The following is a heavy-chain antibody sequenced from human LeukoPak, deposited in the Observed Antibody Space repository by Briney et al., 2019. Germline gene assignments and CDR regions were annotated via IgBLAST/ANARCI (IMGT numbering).Heavy chain of an antibody. D-gene: IGHD6-19*01. Sequence: GGSLRLSCAASGFIFSSYTIHWVRQAPGKGLEWVAVISYDERDTYYADAVKGRSTISRDNSKNTLYLQMNSLRAEDTAMYYCAREWFSGWYDYWGQGTLVTVSP. CDR1: GFIFSSYT. V-gene: IGHV3-30*04. CDR2: ISYDERDT. CDR3: AREWFSGWYDY. J-gene: IGHJ4*02.